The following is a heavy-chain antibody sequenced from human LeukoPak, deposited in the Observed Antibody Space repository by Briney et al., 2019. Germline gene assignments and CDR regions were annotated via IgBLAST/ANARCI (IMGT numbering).Heavy chain of an antibody. V-gene: IGHV3-11*04. D-gene: IGHD6-13*01. CDR2: ISSSGSTI. CDR1: GFTFSDYY. J-gene: IGHJ6*03. Sequence: GGSLRLSCAASGFTFSDYYMSWIRQAPGKGLEWVSYISSSGSTIYYADSVKGRFTISRDNAKNSLYLQMNSLRAEDTAVYYCARVPPKQQLGYHYYYMDVWGKGTTVTVSS. CDR3: ARVPPKQQLGYHYYYMDV.